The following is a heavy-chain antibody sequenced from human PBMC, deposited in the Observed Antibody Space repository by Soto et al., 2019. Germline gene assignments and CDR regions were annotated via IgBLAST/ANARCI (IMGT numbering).Heavy chain of an antibody. CDR1: GGTFSSYT. Sequence: QVQLVQSGAEVKKPGSSVKVSCKASGGTFSSYTISWVRQAPGQGLEWMGRIIPILGIANYAQKFQGRVTITADKSTRTAYMELSSLRSEDTAVYYCARSMITFGGGIVRGTFAYWGQGTLVTVS. J-gene: IGHJ4*02. D-gene: IGHD3-16*02. CDR3: ARSMITFGGGIVRGTFAY. CDR2: IIPILGIA. V-gene: IGHV1-69*02.